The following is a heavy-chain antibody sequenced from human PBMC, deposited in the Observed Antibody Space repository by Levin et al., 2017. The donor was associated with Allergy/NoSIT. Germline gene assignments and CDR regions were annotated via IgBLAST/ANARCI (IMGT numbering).Heavy chain of an antibody. D-gene: IGHD3-16*01. CDR3: ARLGSATSDYHYGMDV. V-gene: IGHV4-34*01. CDR1: GGSFSGYQ. Sequence: RPSETLSLTCAVYGGSFSGYQWSWIRQPPGKGLEWIGEINHSGSTNYNPSLKSRVTISVDTSKNHFSLKLSSVTAADTAVYYCARLGSATSDYHYGMDVWGQGTTVTVSS. J-gene: IGHJ6*02. CDR2: INHSGST.